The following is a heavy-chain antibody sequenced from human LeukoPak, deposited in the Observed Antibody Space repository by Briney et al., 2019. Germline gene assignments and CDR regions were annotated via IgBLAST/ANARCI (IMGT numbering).Heavy chain of an antibody. CDR2: IIAYNGNT. D-gene: IGHD3-10*01. CDR1: GYSFTSYW. Sequence: GESLKISCNGSGYSFTSYWIGWVRQAPAQGLVWMGWIIAYNGNTNYAQKLQGRVTMTTDTSTSTAYMELRSLRSDDTAVYYCARDRRIKGITMVRGVIKRDASDIWGQGTMVTVSS. V-gene: IGHV1-18*04. CDR3: ARDRRIKGITMVRGVIKRDASDI. J-gene: IGHJ3*02.